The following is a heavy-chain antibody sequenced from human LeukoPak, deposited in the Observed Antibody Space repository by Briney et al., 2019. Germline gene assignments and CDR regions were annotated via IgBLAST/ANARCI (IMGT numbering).Heavy chain of an antibody. CDR2: IDGDGSAT. J-gene: IGHJ4*02. V-gene: IGHV3-74*01. CDR3: AREEEMATNTDY. Sequence: GGSLRLSCAASGFTFRRHWMHWVRQAPGKGLVWVSRIDGDGSATYYADSVKGRFSISRDNPKNTLYLHMHSLRADDTAVYYCAREEEMATNTDYWGQGTLVTVSS. CDR1: GFTFRRHW. D-gene: IGHD5-24*01.